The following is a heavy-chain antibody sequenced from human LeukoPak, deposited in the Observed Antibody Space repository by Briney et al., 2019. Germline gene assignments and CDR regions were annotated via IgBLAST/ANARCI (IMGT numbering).Heavy chain of an antibody. V-gene: IGHV4-59*01. CDR2: IYYSGST. CDR1: GGSISSYY. Sequence: SETLSLTCTVSGGSISSYYWSWIRQPPGKGLEWIGYIYYSGSTNYNPSLKSRVTVSVDTSKNQFSLKLSSVTAADTAVYYCARVGYSSSWFDFWGQGTLVTVSS. D-gene: IGHD6-13*01. CDR3: ARVGYSSSWFDF. J-gene: IGHJ4*02.